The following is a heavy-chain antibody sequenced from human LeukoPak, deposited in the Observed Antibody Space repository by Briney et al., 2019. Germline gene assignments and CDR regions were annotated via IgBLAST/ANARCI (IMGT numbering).Heavy chain of an antibody. CDR3: ARGCGGSPGCYIIDK. Sequence: GRSLRLSCEASGFTFSSHGMHWVRQPPGKGLEWVGVIWYDGSDQYYGDSVRGRFTVSRDNLKSTLYLQMDSLRAEDTAVYYCARGCGGSPGCYIIDKWGQGTLVTVSS. V-gene: IGHV3-33*01. D-gene: IGHD2-21*01. CDR2: IWYDGSDQ. CDR1: GFTFSSHG. J-gene: IGHJ4*02.